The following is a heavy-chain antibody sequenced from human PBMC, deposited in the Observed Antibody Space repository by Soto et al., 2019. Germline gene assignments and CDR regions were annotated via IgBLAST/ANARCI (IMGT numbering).Heavy chain of an antibody. Sequence: ASVKVSCTASGYTFTSYDINWVRQATGQGLEWMGWMNPNSGNTGYAQKFQGRVTMTRNTSISTAYMELSSLRSEDTAVYYCARGLRPRWYNWFDPWGQGTLVTVSS. CDR3: ARGLRPRWYNWFDP. D-gene: IGHD2-15*01. V-gene: IGHV1-8*01. CDR1: GYTFTSYD. CDR2: MNPNSGNT. J-gene: IGHJ5*02.